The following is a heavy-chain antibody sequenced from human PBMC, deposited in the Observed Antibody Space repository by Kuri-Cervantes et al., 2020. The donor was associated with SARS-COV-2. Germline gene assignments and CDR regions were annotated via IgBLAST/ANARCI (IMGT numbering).Heavy chain of an antibody. J-gene: IGHJ4*02. CDR2: ISYDGSNK. D-gene: IGHD4-17*01. Sequence: GGSLRLSCAASGFTFSSYSMNWVRQAPGKGLEWVAVISYDGSNKYYADSVKGRFTISRDNSKNTLYLQMNSLRAEDTAVYYCASETPLTTGFDYWGQGTLVTVSS. CDR1: GFTFSSYS. CDR3: ASETPLTTGFDY. V-gene: IGHV3-30*03.